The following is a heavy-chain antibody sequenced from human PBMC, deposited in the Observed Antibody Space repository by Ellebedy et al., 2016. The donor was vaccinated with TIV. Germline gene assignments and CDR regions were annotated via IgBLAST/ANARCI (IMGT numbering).Heavy chain of an antibody. V-gene: IGHV3-30-3*01. CDR3: ARQAQIHQWFMDY. J-gene: IGHJ4*02. CDR2: ISNDGNNQ. Sequence: GESLKISXATSGFIFSGYSMHWVRQAPGKGLECVAFISNDGNNQYYPDSVKGRFTVSRDSSENTLFLHMNSLRADDTAVYYCARQAQIHQWFMDYWGQGTLVTVSS. D-gene: IGHD3-22*01. CDR1: GFIFSGYS.